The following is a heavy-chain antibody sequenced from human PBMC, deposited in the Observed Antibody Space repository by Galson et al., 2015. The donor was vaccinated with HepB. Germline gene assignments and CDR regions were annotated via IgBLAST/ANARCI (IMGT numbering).Heavy chain of an antibody. D-gene: IGHD5-24*01. CDR3: ARGGMATIGGPTFDY. Sequence: SVKVSCKAYRYTFPPFGISWVRQAPGQGLEWMGWINPSNSNTNYAQKFQGRVIMTTDTSTSTAYMELRSLRSDDTAVYYCARGGMATIGGPTFDYWGQGTLVTVSS. J-gene: IGHJ4*02. CDR1: RYTFPPFG. CDR2: INPSNSNT. V-gene: IGHV1-18*01.